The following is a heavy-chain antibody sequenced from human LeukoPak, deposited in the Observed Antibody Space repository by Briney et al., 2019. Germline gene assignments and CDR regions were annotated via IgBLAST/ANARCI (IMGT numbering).Heavy chain of an antibody. Sequence: PSETLSLICAVYGGSFSGYYWSWIRQPPGKGLEWIGEINHSGSTNYNPSLKSRVTISVDTSKNQFSLKLSSVTAADTAVYYCARWLPDYYYYGMDVWGQGTTVTVSS. CDR1: GGSFSGYY. CDR2: INHSGST. V-gene: IGHV4-34*01. J-gene: IGHJ6*02. CDR3: ARWLPDYYYYGMDV. D-gene: IGHD5-12*01.